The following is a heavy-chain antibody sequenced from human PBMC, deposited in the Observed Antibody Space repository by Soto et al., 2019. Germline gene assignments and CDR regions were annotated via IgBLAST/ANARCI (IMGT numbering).Heavy chain of an antibody. D-gene: IGHD4-17*01. CDR1: GGTFSSYT. Sequence: SVKVSCKASGGTFSSYTISWVRQAPGQGLEWMGRIIPILGIANYAQKFQGRVTITADKSTSTAYMELRSLRSDDTAVYYCARSSPLRAFDYWGQGTLVTVSS. V-gene: IGHV1-69*02. CDR3: ARSSPLRAFDY. J-gene: IGHJ4*02. CDR2: IIPILGIA.